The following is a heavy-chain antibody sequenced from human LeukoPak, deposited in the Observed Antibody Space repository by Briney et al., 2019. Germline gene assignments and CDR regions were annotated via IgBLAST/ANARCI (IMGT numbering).Heavy chain of an antibody. CDR1: GDSISKDY. CDR3: ATTYYYDSSGLFAFDI. V-gene: IGHV4-59*01. CDR2: IYYSGIT. D-gene: IGHD3-22*01. J-gene: IGHJ3*02. Sequence: KPSETLSLTCTVSGDSISKDYWSWIRQPPGKGLEWLGYIYYSGITNYKPSLKSRVTISVDTSKNQFSLKLSSVPAADTAVYYCATTYYYDSSGLFAFDIWGQGTMVTVSS.